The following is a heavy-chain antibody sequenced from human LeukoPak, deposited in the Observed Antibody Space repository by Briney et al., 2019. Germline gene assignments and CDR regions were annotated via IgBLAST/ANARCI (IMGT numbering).Heavy chain of an antibody. D-gene: IGHD6-19*01. V-gene: IGHV1-24*01. CDR2: FDPEEGEK. CDR1: GYTLTELS. Sequence: ASVKVSCKVSGYTLTELSMHWVRQAPGKGLEWMGGFDPEEGEKIYAQKFQGRVTMTEDTSTDTAYMELSSLRSEDTAVYYCATALLVAGDYWGQGTLVSVST. CDR3: ATALLVAGDY. J-gene: IGHJ4*02.